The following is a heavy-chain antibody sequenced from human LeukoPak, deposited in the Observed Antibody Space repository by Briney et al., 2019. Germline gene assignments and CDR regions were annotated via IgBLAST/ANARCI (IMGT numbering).Heavy chain of an antibody. Sequence: GGSLRLSCAASGFTFSSYEMNWVRQAPGKGLEWVSYISSSGSTIYYADSVKGRFTISRDNAKNSLYLQMNSLRAEDTAVYYCARGVPKTSYYYYYMDVWGKGTTVTVSS. J-gene: IGHJ6*03. CDR1: GFTFSSYE. CDR2: ISSSGSTI. CDR3: ARGVPKTSYYYYYMDV. V-gene: IGHV3-48*03. D-gene: IGHD4-11*01.